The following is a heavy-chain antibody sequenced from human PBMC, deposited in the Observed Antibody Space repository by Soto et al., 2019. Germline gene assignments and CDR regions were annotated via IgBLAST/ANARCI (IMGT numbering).Heavy chain of an antibody. Sequence: QFHLVQSGAEVKKPGSSVNVSCKASGGTFSNYAITWVRQAPGQGLEWVGRIIPIFGTTNVAQKFQGRVTITADESTTTAYMELSGLRSDDTAVYYCAKDGGADGYFGNWLDPWGQGTLVTVSS. CDR1: GGTFSNYA. V-gene: IGHV1-69*15. D-gene: IGHD5-12*01. J-gene: IGHJ5*02. CDR3: AKDGGADGYFGNWLDP. CDR2: IIPIFGTT.